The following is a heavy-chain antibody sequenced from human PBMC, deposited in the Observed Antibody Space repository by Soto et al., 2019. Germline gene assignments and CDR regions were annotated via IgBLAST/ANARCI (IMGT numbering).Heavy chain of an antibody. CDR1: GGSVNSGDSY. J-gene: IGHJ6*02. D-gene: IGHD2-2*01. Sequence: PSETLSLTGTVSGGSVNSGDSYWSWIRQPPGKGLEWLGYIFHTGITYYKPSLKSRVTISLDMSKNQFSLKLTSVTAADTAVYYCARVAPRKLTYPFYGMDVWGQGTPVTVSS. CDR2: IFHTGIT. CDR3: ARVAPRKLTYPFYGMDV. V-gene: IGHV4-30-4*01.